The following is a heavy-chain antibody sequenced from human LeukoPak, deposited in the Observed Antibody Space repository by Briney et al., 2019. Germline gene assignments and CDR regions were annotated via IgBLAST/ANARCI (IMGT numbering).Heavy chain of an antibody. CDR1: GFTFTAYH. CDR2: INPNSGGT. D-gene: IGHD2-21*02. CDR3: ARDFATAVVYYYMDV. Sequence: ASVKVSCKASGFTFTAYHMHWVRQAPGQGLEWMGWINPNSGGTNYAQKFQGRVTMTRDTSNNTAYMELSRLRYDDTAVYYCARDFATAVVYYYMDVWGKGTTVTVSS. V-gene: IGHV1-2*02. J-gene: IGHJ6*03.